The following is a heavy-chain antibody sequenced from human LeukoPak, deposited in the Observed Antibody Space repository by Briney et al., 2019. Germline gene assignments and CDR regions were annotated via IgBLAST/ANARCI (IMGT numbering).Heavy chain of an antibody. CDR1: GFTSSAYA. D-gene: IGHD3-22*01. Sequence: QPGGSLRLSCAASGFTSSAYAMTWFRQAPGKGLEWVSVISGSGDSTYYADSVKGRFTVSRDNSKNTLYLQMNSLRAEDTAVYYCATDPGTMIVVPWGQGTLVTVSS. CDR3: ATDPGTMIVVP. CDR2: ISGSGDST. J-gene: IGHJ4*02. V-gene: IGHV3-23*01.